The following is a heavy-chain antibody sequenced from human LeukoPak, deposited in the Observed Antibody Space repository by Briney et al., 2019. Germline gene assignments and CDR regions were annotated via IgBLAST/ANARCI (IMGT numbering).Heavy chain of an antibody. V-gene: IGHV3-30*18. CDR1: GFTFSSYG. CDR2: ISYDGSNK. J-gene: IGHJ4*02. CDR3: AKVEVADYEYYFDY. Sequence: GGSLRLSCAASGFTFSSYGMHWVRQAPGKGLEWVAVISYDGSNKYYADSVKGRFTISRDNSKNTLYLQMNSLRAEDTAVYYCAKVEVADYEYYFDYWGQGTLVTVSS. D-gene: IGHD4-17*01.